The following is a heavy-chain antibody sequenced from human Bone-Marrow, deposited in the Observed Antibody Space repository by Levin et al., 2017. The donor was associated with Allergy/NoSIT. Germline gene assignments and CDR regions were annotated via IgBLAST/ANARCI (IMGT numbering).Heavy chain of an antibody. CDR1: GYSISSDYY. V-gene: IGHV4-38-2*02. CDR2: INESGKT. Sequence: SQTLSLTCAVSGYSISSDYYWGWSRQPPGKGLEWIGNINESGKTKYNPSLKSRVTISVDTSKNQFSLQLNSVTAADTAVYFCAREYYMDVWGKGTTVTVSS. CDR3: AREYYMDV. J-gene: IGHJ6*03.